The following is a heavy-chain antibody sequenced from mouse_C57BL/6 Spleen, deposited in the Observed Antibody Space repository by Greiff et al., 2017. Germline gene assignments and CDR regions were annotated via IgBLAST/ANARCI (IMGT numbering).Heavy chain of an antibody. D-gene: IGHD2-1*01. CDR1: GFTFTDYY. J-gene: IGHJ4*01. V-gene: IGHV7-3*01. Sequence: EVQLVESGGGLVQPGGSLSLSCAASGFTFTDYYMSWVRQPPGKALEWLGFIRNKANGYTTEYSASVKGRFTISRDNSQSILYLQMNALRAEDRATYYCARSLFYYDAMDYWGQGTSVTVSS. CDR3: ARSLFYYDAMDY. CDR2: IRNKANGYTT.